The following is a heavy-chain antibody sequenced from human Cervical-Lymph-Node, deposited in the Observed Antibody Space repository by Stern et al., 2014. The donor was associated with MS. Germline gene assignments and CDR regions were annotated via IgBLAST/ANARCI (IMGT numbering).Heavy chain of an antibody. V-gene: IGHV4-39*01. CDR1: GGSTSNTNYY. Sequence: QVQLQESGPGLVKPSETLSLTCTVSGGSTSNTNYYWGWIRQPPGKGLEWIASISHSGSSYSIPSLKSRLTISIDTSKTHFSLKLISVTAADTAVYYCASLNGSGSYPDYWGQGTLVIVSS. CDR2: ISHSGSS. CDR3: ASLNGSGSYPDY. D-gene: IGHD3-10*01. J-gene: IGHJ4*02.